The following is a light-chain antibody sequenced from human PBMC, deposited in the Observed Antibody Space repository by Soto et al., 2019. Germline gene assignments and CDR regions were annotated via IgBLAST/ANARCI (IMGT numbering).Light chain of an antibody. CDR1: SSTFANNY. CDR3: AAYTGNWNGPV. Sequence: QSALTQPPSVSGTPGQRVSISCSGDSSTFANNYVHWYQQVPGAAPKLLIYRSDQRPSGVPERFSGSKSGTSASLTISGLRPEDEAQYYCAAYTGNWNGPVFGGGTKPPS. CDR2: RSD. J-gene: IGLJ2*01. V-gene: IGLV1-47*01.